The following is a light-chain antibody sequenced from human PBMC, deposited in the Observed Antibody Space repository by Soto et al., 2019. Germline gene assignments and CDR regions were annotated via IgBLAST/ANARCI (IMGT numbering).Light chain of an antibody. CDR3: QHYNDWWT. Sequence: EIVMTQSPATLSVSPGERATLSCRASQSVGSNLAWYQQKPGQAPRLLIYGASTRATGIPARFSGSGSGTEFTLTISSLQAEDFAFYYCQHYNDWWTFGQGTKVEIK. V-gene: IGKV3-15*01. J-gene: IGKJ1*01. CDR2: GAS. CDR1: QSVGSN.